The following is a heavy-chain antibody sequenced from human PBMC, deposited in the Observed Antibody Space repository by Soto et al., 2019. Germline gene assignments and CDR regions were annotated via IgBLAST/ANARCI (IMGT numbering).Heavy chain of an antibody. J-gene: IGHJ4*02. Sequence: PVGSLRLSCAASGFTFSSYAMSWVRQAPGKGLEWVSAISGSGGSTYYADSVKGRFTISRDNSKNTLYLQMNSLRAEDTAVYYCAIESSSWKNYFDYWGQGTLVTVSS. CDR2: ISGSGGST. CDR1: GFTFSSYA. D-gene: IGHD6-13*01. V-gene: IGHV3-23*01. CDR3: AIESSSWKNYFDY.